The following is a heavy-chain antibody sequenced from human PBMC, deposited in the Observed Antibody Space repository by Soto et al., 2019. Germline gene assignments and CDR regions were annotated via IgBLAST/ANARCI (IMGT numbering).Heavy chain of an antibody. Sequence: PGESLKISCKGSGYSFTSYWISWVRQMPGKGLEWMGRIDPSDSYTRYSPSFQGQVTISADKSISTAYLQWSSLKASDTAMYYCARPMLGYYYYYGMDVWGQGTTVTVSS. CDR1: GYSFTSYW. CDR3: ARPMLGYYYYYGMDV. D-gene: IGHD3-10*02. V-gene: IGHV5-10-1*04. J-gene: IGHJ6*02. CDR2: IDPSDSYT.